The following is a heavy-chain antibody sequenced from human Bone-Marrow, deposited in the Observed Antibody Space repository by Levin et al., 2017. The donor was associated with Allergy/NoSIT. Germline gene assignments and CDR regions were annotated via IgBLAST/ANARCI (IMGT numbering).Heavy chain of an antibody. CDR3: ARDRVGGQWLIVPSPDY. V-gene: IGHV3-21*01. Sequence: NAGGSLRLSCAASGFTFSSYSMNWVRQAPGKGLEWVSSISSSSSYIYYADSVKGRFTISRDNAKNSLYLQMNSLRAEDTAVYYCARDRVGGQWLIVPSPDYWGQGTLVTVSS. J-gene: IGHJ4*02. D-gene: IGHD6-19*01. CDR2: ISSSSSYI. CDR1: GFTFSSYS.